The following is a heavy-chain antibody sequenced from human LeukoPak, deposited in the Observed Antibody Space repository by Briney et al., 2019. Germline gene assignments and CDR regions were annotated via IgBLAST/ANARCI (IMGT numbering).Heavy chain of an antibody. D-gene: IGHD5-12*01. CDR1: GGSFSGYY. J-gene: IGHJ4*02. Sequence: SETLSLTCAVYGGSFSGYYWSWIRQPPGKGLEWIGEINHSGSTNYNPSLKSRVTILVDTSKNQLSLKLSSVTAADTAVYYCAREDSGYDPFDYWGQGTLVTVSS. V-gene: IGHV4-34*01. CDR3: AREDSGYDPFDY. CDR2: INHSGST.